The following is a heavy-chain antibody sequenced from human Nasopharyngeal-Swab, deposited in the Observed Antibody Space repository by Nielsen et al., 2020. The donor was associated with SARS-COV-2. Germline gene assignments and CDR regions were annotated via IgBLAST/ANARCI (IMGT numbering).Heavy chain of an antibody. J-gene: IGHJ4*02. CDR3: AREGRYYDYVWGSYRPGGFDY. CDR2: ISSSGSTI. CDR1: GFTFSDYY. D-gene: IGHD3-16*02. Sequence: GESLKIPCAASGFTFSDYYMSWIRQAPGKGLEWVSYISSSGSTIYYADSVKGRFTISRDNAKNSLYLQMNSLRAEDTAVYYCAREGRYYDYVWGSYRPGGFDYWGQGTLVTVSS. V-gene: IGHV3-11*01.